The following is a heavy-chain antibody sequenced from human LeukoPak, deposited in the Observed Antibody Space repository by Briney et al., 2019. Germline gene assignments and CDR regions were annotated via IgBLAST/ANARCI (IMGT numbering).Heavy chain of an antibody. Sequence: ASVKVSCKASGYTFTSYYMHWVRQAPGQGLEWMGIINPSGGSTSYAQKFQGRVTMTRDMSTSTVYMELSSLRSEDTAVYYCARDGSIAAAPFGRVPRDAFDIWGQGTMVTVSS. CDR3: ARDGSIAAAPFGRVPRDAFDI. CDR1: GYTFTSYY. V-gene: IGHV1-46*01. J-gene: IGHJ3*02. D-gene: IGHD6-13*01. CDR2: INPSGGST.